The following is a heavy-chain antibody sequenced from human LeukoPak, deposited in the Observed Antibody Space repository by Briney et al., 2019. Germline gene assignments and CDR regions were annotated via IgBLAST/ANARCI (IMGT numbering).Heavy chain of an antibody. Sequence: GESLKISCKGSGYSFTSYWIGWVRQMPGEGLEWMGIIYPGDSDTRYSPSFQGQVTISADKSISTAYLQWSSLKASDTAMYYCARLSPAAINYYYYGMDVWGQGTTVTVSS. CDR1: GYSFTSYW. CDR2: IYPGDSDT. J-gene: IGHJ6*02. D-gene: IGHD2-2*02. V-gene: IGHV5-51*01. CDR3: ARLSPAAINYYYYGMDV.